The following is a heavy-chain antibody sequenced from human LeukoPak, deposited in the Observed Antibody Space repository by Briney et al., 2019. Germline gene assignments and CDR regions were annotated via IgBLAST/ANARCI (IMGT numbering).Heavy chain of an antibody. D-gene: IGHD3-3*01. CDR2: VYYNGDI. V-gene: IGHV4-59*12. J-gene: IGHJ4*02. CDR1: GVPISTCY. CDR3: ARDSWGFLEWLPAITGTTKVDY. Sequence: SETLSLTCSVSGVPISTCYWSWLRQSPGKGLEWIAYVYYNGDIMYNPSLKSRVTISVDTSKNQFSLKLSSVTAADTAVYYCARDSWGFLEWLPAITGTTKVDYWGQGTLVTVSS.